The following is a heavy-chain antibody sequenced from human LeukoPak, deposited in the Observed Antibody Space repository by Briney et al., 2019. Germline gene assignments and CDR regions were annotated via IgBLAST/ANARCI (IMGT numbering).Heavy chain of an antibody. CDR3: ARVYYYYYMDV. CDR1: GFTFSSYW. CDR2: ISSDGTNT. Sequence: GGSLRLSCAASGFTFSSYWMHWVRQAPGTGLVWVSRISSDGTNTYYADSVKGRFSISRDNAKNTLYLQMNSLRAEDTAMYYCARVYYYYYMDVWGQGTTVTVSS. J-gene: IGHJ6*03. V-gene: IGHV3-74*01.